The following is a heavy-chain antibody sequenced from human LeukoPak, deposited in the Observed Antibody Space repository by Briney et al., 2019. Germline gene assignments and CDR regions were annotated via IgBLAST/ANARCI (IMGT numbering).Heavy chain of an antibody. CDR3: ARRQGSSPTGFDY. CDR1: GYSFTSYW. V-gene: IGHV5-51*01. Sequence: GESLKISCKGSGYSFTSYWIAWVRQMPGKGLEWMRIIYPGDSDTRYSPSYQGQVTISADKSISTAYLQWSSLKASDTAMYYCARRQGSSPTGFDYWGQGTLVTVSS. D-gene: IGHD6-13*01. J-gene: IGHJ4*02. CDR2: IYPGDSDT.